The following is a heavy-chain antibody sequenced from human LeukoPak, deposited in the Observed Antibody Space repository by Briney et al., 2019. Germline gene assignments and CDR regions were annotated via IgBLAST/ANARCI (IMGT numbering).Heavy chain of an antibody. V-gene: IGHV3-48*03. J-gene: IGHJ6*02. CDR3: ARDLRSVVPAANGAYYYYGMDV. D-gene: IGHD2-2*01. CDR1: GFTLSSYE. CDR2: ISSSGSTI. Sequence: GGSLRLSCAASGFTLSSYEMNWVRQAPGKGLEWVSYISSSGSTIYYADSVKGRFTISRDNAKNSLYLQMNSLRAEDTAVYYCARDLRSVVPAANGAYYYYGMDVWGQGTTVTVSS.